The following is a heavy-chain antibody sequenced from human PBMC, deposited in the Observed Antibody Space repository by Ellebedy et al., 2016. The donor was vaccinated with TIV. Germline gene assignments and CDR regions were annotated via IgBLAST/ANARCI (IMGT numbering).Heavy chain of an antibody. CDR2: IYIGGGT. D-gene: IGHD6-19*01. CDR3: AKDHPYSSGWTHDY. CDR1: GLSIRGNY. V-gene: IGHV3-53*05. Sequence: GGSLRLSCAASGLSIRGNYMSWVRQAPGKGLEWVSAIYIGGGTYYADSVKGRFPISRDNSRNTLYLQLSTVRAEDTAVDYCAKDHPYSSGWTHDYWGQGTLVTVSS. J-gene: IGHJ4*02.